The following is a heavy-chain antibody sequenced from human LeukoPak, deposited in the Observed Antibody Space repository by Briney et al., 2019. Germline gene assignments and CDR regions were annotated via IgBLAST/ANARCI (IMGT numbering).Heavy chain of an antibody. V-gene: IGHV1-2*02. CDR3: ARDQNYYYGSGSYWYYYYYMDV. D-gene: IGHD3-10*01. CDR1: GYTFTGYY. CDR2: INPNSGGT. J-gene: IGHJ6*03. Sequence: AASVKVSCKASGYTFTGYYMHWVRQAPGQGLEWMGWINPNSGGTNYAQKFQGRVTMTRDTSISTAYMELSRLRSDDTAVYYCARDQNYYYGSGSYWYYYYYMDVWGKGTTVTISS.